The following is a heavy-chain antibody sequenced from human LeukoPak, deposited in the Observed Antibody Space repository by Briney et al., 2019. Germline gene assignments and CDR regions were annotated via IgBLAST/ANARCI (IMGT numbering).Heavy chain of an antibody. V-gene: IGHV3-30*04. Sequence: PGGALRLSCAASGFTFSRYAMHGVRQAPGKGLEGVAGISYDGSKKYYAASVKGRFTISRDNSKNTLYLQMNSLRAEDTAVYYCARVGSYYYYYYYMDVWGKGTLVTISS. J-gene: IGHJ6*03. CDR2: ISYDGSKK. CDR3: ARVGSYYYYYYYMDV. CDR1: GFTFSRYA. D-gene: IGHD3-10*01.